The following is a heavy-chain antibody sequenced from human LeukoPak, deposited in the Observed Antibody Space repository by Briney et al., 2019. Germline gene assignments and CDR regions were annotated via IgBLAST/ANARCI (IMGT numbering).Heavy chain of an antibody. CDR2: TYYSGST. CDR3: ARVTGYVMEDYFDY. Sequence: SETLSLTCTVSGGSIYSYYWSWIRQFPGKGLEWIGSTYYSGSTNYNPSLKSRVTISVDTSKNQFSLRLSSVTAADTAVYYCARVTGYVMEDYFDYWGQGTLVTVSS. V-gene: IGHV4-59*01. J-gene: IGHJ4*02. D-gene: IGHD6-13*01. CDR1: GGSIYSYY.